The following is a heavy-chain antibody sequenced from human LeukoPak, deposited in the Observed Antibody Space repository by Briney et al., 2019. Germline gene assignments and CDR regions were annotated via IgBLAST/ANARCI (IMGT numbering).Heavy chain of an antibody. V-gene: IGHV3-53*01. CDR2: IYSGSST. CDR3: ASYSSLYY. Sequence: GGSLRLSCAASGFTFSSNYMSWVRQAPGKGLEWVSLIYSGSSTYYSDSVKGRVTISIDKSKNTLYLQMKRISAEDRAVYYCASYSSLYYWGQGTLVTVSS. D-gene: IGHD6-13*01. CDR1: GFTFSSNY. J-gene: IGHJ4*02.